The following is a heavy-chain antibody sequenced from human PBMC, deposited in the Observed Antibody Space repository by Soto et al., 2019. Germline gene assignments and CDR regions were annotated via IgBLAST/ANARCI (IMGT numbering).Heavy chain of an antibody. D-gene: IGHD6-13*01. CDR3: AALRRYLAGFDP. V-gene: IGHV3-15*01. J-gene: IGHJ5*02. CDR1: VFTLNNAW. CDR2: IRSKTDGGTT. Sequence: WWSLRLSCSVSVFTLNNAWMSWSRQAPGKGLEWVARIRSKTDGGTTDYAAPVKGRFTISRDDSKNTLYLQMNSLKTEDTAVYFCAALRRYLAGFDPWGQGTLVTVSS.